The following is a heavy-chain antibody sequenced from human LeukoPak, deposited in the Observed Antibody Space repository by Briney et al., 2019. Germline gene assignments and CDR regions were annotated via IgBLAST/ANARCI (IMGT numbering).Heavy chain of an antibody. CDR3: ESMTVAYYYMDV. Sequence: GGSLRLSCAASGFTFSSYAMSWVRQAPGKGLEWVSAISGSGGSTYYADSVKGRFTISRDNSKNTLYLQMNSLRAEDTAVYYCESMTVAYYYMDVWGKGTTVTVSS. J-gene: IGHJ6*03. V-gene: IGHV3-23*01. D-gene: IGHD2-21*02. CDR1: GFTFSSYA. CDR2: ISGSGGST.